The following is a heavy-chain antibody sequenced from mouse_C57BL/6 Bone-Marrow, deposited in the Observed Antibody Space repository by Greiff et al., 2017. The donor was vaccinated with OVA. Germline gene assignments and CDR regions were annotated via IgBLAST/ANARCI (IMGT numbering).Heavy chain of an antibody. J-gene: IGHJ2*01. Sequence: VQLQQSGAELVRPGTSVKLSCKASGYTFTSYWMHWVKQRPGQGLEWIGVIDPSDSYTNYNQKFKGKATLTVDTSSSTAHMQLSSLTSEDSAVYYCQLGQNYWGQGTTLTVSS. CDR3: QLGQNY. CDR1: GYTFTSYW. D-gene: IGHD4-1*02. CDR2: IDPSDSYT. V-gene: IGHV1-59*01.